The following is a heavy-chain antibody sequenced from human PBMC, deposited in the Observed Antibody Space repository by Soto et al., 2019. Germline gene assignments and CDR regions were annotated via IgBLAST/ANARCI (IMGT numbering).Heavy chain of an antibody. J-gene: IGHJ4*02. V-gene: IGHV1-18*04. CDR3: ARDRNIPPYYDFWSGQGGFDY. D-gene: IGHD3-3*01. CDR2: ISAYNGNT. CDR1: GYTFTSYG. Sequence: ASVKVYCKASGYTFTSYGISWVRQAPGQGLEWMGWISAYNGNTNYAQKLQGRVTMTTDTSTSTAYMELRSLRSDDTAVYYCARDRNIPPYYDFWSGQGGFDYWGQGTLVTVSS.